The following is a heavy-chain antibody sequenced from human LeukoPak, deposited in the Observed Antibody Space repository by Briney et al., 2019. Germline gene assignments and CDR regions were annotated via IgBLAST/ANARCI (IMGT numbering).Heavy chain of an antibody. D-gene: IGHD3-22*01. CDR2: IIPIFGTA. V-gene: IGHV1-69*01. Sequence: SVKVSCKASGGTFSSYAISWVRQAPGQGLEWMGGIIPIFGTANYAQKFQGRVTITADESTSTAYMELSSLRSEDTAVYYCARVYSVGGWLSEDYWGQGTLVTVSS. CDR3: ARVYSVGGWLSEDY. CDR1: GGTFSSYA. J-gene: IGHJ4*02.